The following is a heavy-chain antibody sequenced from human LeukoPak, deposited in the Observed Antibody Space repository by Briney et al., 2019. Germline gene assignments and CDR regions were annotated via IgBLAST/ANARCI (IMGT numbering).Heavy chain of an antibody. V-gene: IGHV3-66*01. CDR3: ARSPPFRQQLVTPTYYFDY. D-gene: IGHD6-13*01. J-gene: IGHJ4*02. CDR1: GFTVSSNY. CDR2: IYSGGSA. Sequence: GGSLRLSCAASGFTVSSNYMSWVRQAPGKGLEWVSVIYSGGSAYYADSVKGRFTISRDNSKNTLYLQMNSLRAEDTAVYYCARSPPFRQQLVTPTYYFDYWGQGTLVTVSS.